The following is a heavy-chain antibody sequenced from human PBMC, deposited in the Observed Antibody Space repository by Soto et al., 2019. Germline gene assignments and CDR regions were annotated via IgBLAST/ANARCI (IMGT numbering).Heavy chain of an antibody. CDR1: GGTFSSYA. CDR2: IIPIFGTA. V-gene: IGHV1-69*01. D-gene: IGHD5-12*01. J-gene: IGHJ3*02. CDR3: ARDPLGDGYNRGAFDI. Sequence: QVQLVQSGAEVKKPGSSVKVSCKASGGTFSSYAISWVQQAPGQGLEWMGGIIPIFGTANYAQKFQGRVTITADESTSTAYMELSSLRSEDTAVYYCARDPLGDGYNRGAFDIWGQGTMVTVSS.